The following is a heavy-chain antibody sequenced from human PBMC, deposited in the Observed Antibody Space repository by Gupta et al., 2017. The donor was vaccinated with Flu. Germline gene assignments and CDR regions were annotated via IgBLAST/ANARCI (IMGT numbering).Heavy chain of an antibody. J-gene: IGHJ4*02. CDR1: GYTLTELS. D-gene: IGHD3-9*01. CDR3: ATGIFTGYNY. V-gene: IGHV1-24*01. CDR2: FDPEDAET. Sequence: QVQLVQSGAEVKKPGDSVKVSCEVSGYTLTELSMHWVRQAPGKGLEWLGGFDPEDAETIYAQKFQGIVTMTEDTSTDTAYMELSSLRSEDTAVYYWATGIFTGYNYWGQGTLVTGSS.